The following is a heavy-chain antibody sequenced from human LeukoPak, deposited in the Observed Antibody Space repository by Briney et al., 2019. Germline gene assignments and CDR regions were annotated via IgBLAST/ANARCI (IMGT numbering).Heavy chain of an antibody. V-gene: IGHV3-30-3*01. CDR2: ISYDGSNK. Sequence: PGGSLRLSCAASGFTFSSYAMHWVRQAPGKGLEWVAVISYDGSNKYYADSVKGRFTISRDNSKNTLYLQMNSLRAEDTAVYYCATDPPSSPLGYCRSTSCRYFDYWGQGTLVTVSS. D-gene: IGHD2-2*01. CDR3: ATDPPSSPLGYCRSTSCRYFDY. CDR1: GFTFSSYA. J-gene: IGHJ4*02.